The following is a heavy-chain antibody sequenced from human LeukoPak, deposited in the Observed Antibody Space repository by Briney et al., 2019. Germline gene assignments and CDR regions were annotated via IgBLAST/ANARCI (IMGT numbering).Heavy chain of an antibody. J-gene: IGHJ4*02. V-gene: IGHV6-1*01. CDR2: TYFQSKWYN. D-gene: IGHD1-7*01. CDR3: ARGWNYAFDS. CDR1: GDSVSRDNPA. Sequence: LSQTLSLTCAISGDSVSRDNPAWNWIRQSPSRGLEWLGRTYFQSKWYNDYAESVKGRITINPDTSKNHFSLQLNSVTPEDTAMYYCARGWNYAFDSWGQGTLVTVSS.